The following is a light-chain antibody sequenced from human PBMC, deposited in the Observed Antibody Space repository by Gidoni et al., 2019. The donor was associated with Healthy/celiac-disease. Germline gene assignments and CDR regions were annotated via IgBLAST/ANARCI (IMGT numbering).Light chain of an antibody. CDR1: TLGDKY. V-gene: IGLV3-1*01. CDR2: QDS. Sequence: SCELTQPPSVAVSPGQKASITCSGDTLGDKYACWYQQKQGQSPVLVIYQDSKRPSGIPERFSGSNSGNTATLTISGIQAMDEADYYCQAWDSSTVLFCGGTTLTVL. J-gene: IGLJ2*01. CDR3: QAWDSSTVL.